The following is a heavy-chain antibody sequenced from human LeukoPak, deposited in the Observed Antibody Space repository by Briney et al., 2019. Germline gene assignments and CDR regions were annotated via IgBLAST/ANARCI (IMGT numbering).Heavy chain of an antibody. Sequence: GGSLRLSCAASGFTFSSYWMSWVRQAPGKGPEWVSSISSSSSYIYYADSVKGRFTISRDNAKNSLYLQMNSLRAEDTAVYYCARDRTASDYWGQGTLVTVSS. CDR3: ARDRTASDY. CDR2: ISSSSSYI. J-gene: IGHJ4*02. CDR1: GFTFSSYW. V-gene: IGHV3-21*01. D-gene: IGHD4-17*01.